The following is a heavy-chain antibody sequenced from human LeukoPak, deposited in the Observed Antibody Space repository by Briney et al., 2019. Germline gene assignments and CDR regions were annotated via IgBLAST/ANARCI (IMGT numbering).Heavy chain of an antibody. CDR2: IKQDGSEK. CDR3: ARDLRYDILTPGNWFDP. J-gene: IGHJ5*02. V-gene: IGHV3-7*01. CDR1: GFTFSTYC. Sequence: PGGSLRLSCATSGFTFSTYCMSWVRQAPGKGLEWVANIKQDGSEKYYVDSVKGRFTISRDNAKNSLYLQMNSLRAEDTAVYYCARDLRYDILTPGNWFDPWGQGTLVTVSS. D-gene: IGHD3-9*01.